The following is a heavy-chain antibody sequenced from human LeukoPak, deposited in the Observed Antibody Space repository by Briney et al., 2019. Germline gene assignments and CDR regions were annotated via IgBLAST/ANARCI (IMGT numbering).Heavy chain of an antibody. CDR1: GFTFSSYG. J-gene: IGHJ4*02. V-gene: IGHV3-33*06. CDR3: AKDRVPGGYYDFWSGYYSDFDY. Sequence: HPGGSLRLSCAASGFTFSSYGMHWVRQAPGEGLEWVAVIWYDGSNKYYADSVKGRFTISRDNSKNTLYLQMNSLRAEDTAVYYCAKDRVPGGYYDFWSGYYSDFDYWGQGTLVTVSS. D-gene: IGHD3-3*01. CDR2: IWYDGSNK.